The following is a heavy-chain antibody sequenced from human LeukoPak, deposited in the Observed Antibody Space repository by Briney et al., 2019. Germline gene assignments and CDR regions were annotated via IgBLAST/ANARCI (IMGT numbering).Heavy chain of an antibody. Sequence: ASMKVSCKASGYTFTSYYMHWVRQAPGQGLEWMGIINPSGGSTSYAQKFQGRVTMTRDTSTSTVYMELSSLRSEDTAVYYCARDGGRHSSGWYSYWYFDLWGRGTLVTVSS. CDR1: GYTFTSYY. D-gene: IGHD6-19*01. CDR3: ARDGGRHSSGWYSYWYFDL. CDR2: INPSGGST. J-gene: IGHJ2*01. V-gene: IGHV1-46*01.